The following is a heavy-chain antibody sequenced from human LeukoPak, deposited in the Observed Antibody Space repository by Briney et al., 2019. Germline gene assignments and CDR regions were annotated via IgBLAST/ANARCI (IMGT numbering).Heavy chain of an antibody. Sequence: GASVKVSCKASGGTFSSYAISWVRQAPGQGLEWMGWINTNTGNPTYAQGFTGRFVFSLDTSVSTAYLQISSLKAEDAAVYYCARAYYYDSSGYSDAFDIWAKGQWSPSLQ. CDR1: GGTFSSYA. D-gene: IGHD3-22*01. J-gene: IGHJ3*02. CDR3: ARAYYYDSSGYSDAFDI. CDR2: INTNTGNP. V-gene: IGHV7-4-1*02.